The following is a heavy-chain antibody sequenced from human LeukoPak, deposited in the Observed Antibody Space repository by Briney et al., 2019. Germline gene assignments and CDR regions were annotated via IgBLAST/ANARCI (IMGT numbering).Heavy chain of an antibody. V-gene: IGHV3-11*01. CDR3: ARDPRGSLVWGHRFDY. D-gene: IGHD3-16*01. CDR1: GFTFSDYY. J-gene: IGHJ4*02. CDR2: ISSSGSTV. Sequence: GGSLRLSCAASGFTFSDYYMSWIRQAPGKGLEWVSYISSSGSTVYNADSVKGRFTVSRDNARNSLSLQMSSLRAEDTAIYYCARDPRGSLVWGHRFDYWGPGTLVTVSS.